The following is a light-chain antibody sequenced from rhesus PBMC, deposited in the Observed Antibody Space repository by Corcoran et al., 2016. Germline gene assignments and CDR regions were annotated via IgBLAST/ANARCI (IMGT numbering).Light chain of an antibody. CDR3: QHYYSTPFT. J-gene: IGKJ3*01. V-gene: IGKV1-25*01. CDR2: EAS. Sequence: SASVGDRVTITCRASQGITNDLAWYQQKPGETPKLLIYEASSLQSGIPSRFSGSGSGTDFTLTISSLQSEDFATYYCQHYYSTPFTFGPGTKLDIQ. CDR1: QGITND.